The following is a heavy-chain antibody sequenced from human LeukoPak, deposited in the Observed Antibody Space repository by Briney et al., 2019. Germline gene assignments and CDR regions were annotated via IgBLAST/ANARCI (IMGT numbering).Heavy chain of an antibody. D-gene: IGHD3-10*01. CDR1: GFTFSSNW. CDR2: IKLDGSEK. Sequence: GGSLRLSCAASGFTFSSNWISWVRQAPGKGLEWVANIKLDGSEKDYVDSVKGRFTNSRDNAKNSLYLQMNRLRAEDTAVYYCARDSGYGSGSLGSDYWGQGTLVTVSS. CDR3: ARDSGYGSGSLGSDY. V-gene: IGHV3-7*01. J-gene: IGHJ4*02.